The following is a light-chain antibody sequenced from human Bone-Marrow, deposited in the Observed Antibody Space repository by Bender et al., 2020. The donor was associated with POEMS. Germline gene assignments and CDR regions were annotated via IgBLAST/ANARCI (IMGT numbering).Light chain of an antibody. Sequence: SYELTQPPSVSVSPGQTARITCSGDALPKQYAYLYQQRPGQAPVLMIYRDKERPSGIPERFSGSSSGTTVTLTISGVQAEDEGDYYCQSADSSGAYAFGSGTKVTVL. J-gene: IGLJ1*01. CDR2: RDK. CDR1: ALPKQY. CDR3: QSADSSGAYA. V-gene: IGLV3-25*03.